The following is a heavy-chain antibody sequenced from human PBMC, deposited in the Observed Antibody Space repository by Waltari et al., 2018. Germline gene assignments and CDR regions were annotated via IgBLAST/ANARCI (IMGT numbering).Heavy chain of an antibody. V-gene: IGHV4-59*01. CDR2: SYFSGST. Sequence: QVQLQESGPGLVKPSETLSLTCTVSAGSLSGYYWPWLRHPPGKGLEWIGYSYFSGSTNYNPSLKSRLTMSGETSKELLSLKLTSVTAADTAVYYCARRSGNYGQDFDYWGKGILVSVSS. CDR3: ARRSGNYGQDFDY. J-gene: IGHJ4*02. CDR1: AGSLSGYY. D-gene: IGHD1-7*01.